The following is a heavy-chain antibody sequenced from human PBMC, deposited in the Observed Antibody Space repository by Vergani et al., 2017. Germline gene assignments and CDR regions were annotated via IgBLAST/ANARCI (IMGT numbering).Heavy chain of an antibody. CDR2: INPNSGGT. CDR1: GGTFSSYA. Sequence: QVQLVQSGAEVKKPGSSVKVSCKASGGTFSSYAISWVRQAPGQGLEWMGWINPNSGGTNYAQKFQGWVTMTRDTSISTAYMELSRLRSDDTAVYYCARAPGLGYCSSTSCYVGDWYFDLWGRGTLVTVSS. CDR3: ARAPGLGYCSSTSCYVGDWYFDL. D-gene: IGHD2-2*01. J-gene: IGHJ2*01. V-gene: IGHV1-2*04.